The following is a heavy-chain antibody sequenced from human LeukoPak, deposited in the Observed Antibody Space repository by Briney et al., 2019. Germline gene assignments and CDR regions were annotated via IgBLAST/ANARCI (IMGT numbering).Heavy chain of an antibody. CDR2: ITGSGGNT. D-gene: IGHD6-13*01. Sequence: GGSLRLSCAASGFIFSSYSMSWVRQAPGKGLEWVSVITGSGGNTYYADSVKGRLTISKDNSKNTVYLQMSSLRVDDTAVYYCAKAASSSWPSYYYGMDVWGQGTTVTVSS. V-gene: IGHV3-23*01. J-gene: IGHJ6*02. CDR3: AKAASSSWPSYYYGMDV. CDR1: GFIFSSYS.